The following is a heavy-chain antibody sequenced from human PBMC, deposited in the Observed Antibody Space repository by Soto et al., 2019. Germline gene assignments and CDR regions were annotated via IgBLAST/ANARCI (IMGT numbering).Heavy chain of an antibody. J-gene: IGHJ4*02. CDR3: AKESGESEYYDGSSGYPTTLYYFDY. CDR1: GFTFSSYA. CDR2: ISGSGGST. Sequence: GGSLRLSCAASGFTFSSYAMSWVRQAPGKGLEWVSAISGSGGSTYYADSVKGRFTISRDNTKNTLYLQMNSLRAEDTAVYYCAKESGESEYYDGSSGYPTTLYYFDYWGQGTLVTVSS. D-gene: IGHD3-22*01. V-gene: IGHV3-23*01.